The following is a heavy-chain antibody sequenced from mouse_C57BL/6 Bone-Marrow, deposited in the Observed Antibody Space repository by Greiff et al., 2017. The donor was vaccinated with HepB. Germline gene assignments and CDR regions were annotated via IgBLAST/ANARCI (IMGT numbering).Heavy chain of an antibody. V-gene: IGHV1-74*01. CDR2: IHPSDSDT. CDR3: AIRATCSIYDYDGAWFAY. D-gene: IGHD2-4*01. CDR1: GYTFTSYW. J-gene: IGHJ3*01. Sequence: QVQLQQPGAELVKPGASVKVSCKASGYTFTSYWMLWVKQRPGQGLEWIGRIHPSDSDTNYNQKFKGKATLTVDKSSSTAYMQLSSLTSEDSAVYYCAIRATCSIYDYDGAWFAYWGQGTLVTVSA.